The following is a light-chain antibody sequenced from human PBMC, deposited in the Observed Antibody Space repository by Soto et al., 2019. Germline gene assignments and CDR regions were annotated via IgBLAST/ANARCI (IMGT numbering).Light chain of an antibody. CDR1: QSVSSSY. V-gene: IGKV3-20*01. Sequence: EIVLTQSPGTLSLSPGERATLSCRASQSVSSSYLAWYQQKPGQAPRLLIYGASSRATGIPDRFSGSGSGTDFTLTISSLETEDFAVYYCQQYGSSPTFGQGTRLETK. CDR3: QQYGSSPT. CDR2: GAS. J-gene: IGKJ5*01.